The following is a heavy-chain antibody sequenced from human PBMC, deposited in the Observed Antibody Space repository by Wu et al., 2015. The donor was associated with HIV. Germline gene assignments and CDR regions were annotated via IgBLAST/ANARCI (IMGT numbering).Heavy chain of an antibody. CDR2: ILPLFGSA. CDR1: GDTFNSYT. V-gene: IGHV1-69*12. D-gene: IGHD5-24*01. CDR3: ARGSIIDMSTASYYYYVMDV. J-gene: IGHJ6*02. Sequence: QVQLVQSGAEVKKPGSSVKVSCKSSGDTFNSYTYNWVRQVPGQGLEWMGGILPLFGSADYAQKFQGRVTFTADEATSTAYMELSSLRSDDTAVYFCARGSIIDMSTASYYYYVMDVWGQGTTVTVSS.